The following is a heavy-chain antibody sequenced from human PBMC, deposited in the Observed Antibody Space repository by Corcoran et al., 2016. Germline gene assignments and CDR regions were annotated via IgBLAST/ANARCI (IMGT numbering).Heavy chain of an antibody. J-gene: IGHJ4*02. Sequence: EVQLVESGGGLVQPGWSLRLSCAASGFTVSSNCMSWVRQAPGKGLEWVSVIYSGGSTYYADAVKGRFTISRDNSKNTVYLQVNSLRAEDTAVYYCARGGDSGYDYGVDYWGQGTLVTVSS. CDR3: ARGGDSGYDYGVDY. V-gene: IGHV3-53*01. CDR1: GFTVSSNC. D-gene: IGHD5-12*01. CDR2: IYSGGST.